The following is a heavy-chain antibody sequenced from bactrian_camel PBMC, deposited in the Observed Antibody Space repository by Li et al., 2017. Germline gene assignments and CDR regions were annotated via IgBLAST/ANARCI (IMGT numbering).Heavy chain of an antibody. Sequence: HVQLVESGGGSVQAGGSLTLSCVSRSSYGLNCLAWFRQAPGKEREGIAAFTTRARSTEYADSVKGQFTISQDNAKNTVYLQMNSLKPEDTAMYYCAADERRWGCGSTIDSSYGSWGQGTQVTVS. D-gene: IGHD5*01. J-gene: IGHJ6*01. CDR2: FTTRARST. CDR3: AADERRWGCGSTIDSSYGS. CDR1: RSSYGLNC. V-gene: IGHV3S63*01.